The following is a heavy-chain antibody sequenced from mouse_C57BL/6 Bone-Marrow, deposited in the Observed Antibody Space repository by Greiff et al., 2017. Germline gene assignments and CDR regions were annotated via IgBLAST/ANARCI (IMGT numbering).Heavy chain of an antibody. J-gene: IGHJ1*03. CDR2: IWSGGST. CDR1: GFSLTSYG. V-gene: IGHV2-2*01. D-gene: IGHD1-1*01. CDR3: ARNGPLYGSSYWYFDV. Sequence: VQLVESGPGLVQPSQSLSITCTVSGFSLTSYGVHWVRQSPGKGLEWLGVIWSGGSTDYNAAFISRLSISKDNSKSQVFFKMNSLQADDTAIYYCARNGPLYGSSYWYFDVWGTGTTVTVSS.